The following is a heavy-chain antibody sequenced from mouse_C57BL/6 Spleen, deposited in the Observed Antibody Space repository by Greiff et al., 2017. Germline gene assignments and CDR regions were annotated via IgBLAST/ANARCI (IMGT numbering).Heavy chain of an antibody. CDR1: GYSFTDYN. Sequence: VHVKQSGPELVKPGASVKISCTASGYSFTDYNMNWVKQSNGKSLEWIGVINPNYGTTSYNQKFKGKATLTVDQSSSTAYMQLNSLTSEDSAVYYCARTETGLMDYWGQGTSVTVSS. CDR2: INPNYGTT. V-gene: IGHV1-39*01. J-gene: IGHJ4*01. D-gene: IGHD3-3*01. CDR3: ARTETGLMDY.